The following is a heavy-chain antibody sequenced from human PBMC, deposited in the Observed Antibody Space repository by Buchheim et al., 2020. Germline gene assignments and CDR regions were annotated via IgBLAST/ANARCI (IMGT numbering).Heavy chain of an antibody. D-gene: IGHD2-8*02. Sequence: QVQLVQSGAEVKKPGASVKVSCKASGYTFTSYDINWVRQATGQGLEWMGWMNPNSGNTGYAQKFQGRVTMTRNTSISTAYMELSSLRSEDTAVYYCARVPRYIVLVVYAIGYYYGMDVWGQGTT. CDR1: GYTFTSYD. CDR2: MNPNSGNT. CDR3: ARVPRYIVLVVYAIGYYYGMDV. V-gene: IGHV1-8*01. J-gene: IGHJ6*02.